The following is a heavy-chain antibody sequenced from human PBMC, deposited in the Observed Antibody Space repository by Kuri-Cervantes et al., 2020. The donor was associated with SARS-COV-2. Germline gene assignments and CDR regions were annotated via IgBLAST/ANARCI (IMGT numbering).Heavy chain of an antibody. CDR1: GFTFSSYS. D-gene: IGHD5-18*01. V-gene: IGHV3-7*03. CDR3: ARDLRETASRRWGWVYYYYDYGMDV. Sequence: GESLKISCAASGFTFSSYSMNWVRQAPGKGLEWVANIKQDGSETYYVDSVKGRFIISRDNAKNSLYLQMNSLRAEDTAVYYCARDLRETASRRWGWVYYYYDYGMDVWGQGTTVTVSS. J-gene: IGHJ6*02. CDR2: IKQDGSET.